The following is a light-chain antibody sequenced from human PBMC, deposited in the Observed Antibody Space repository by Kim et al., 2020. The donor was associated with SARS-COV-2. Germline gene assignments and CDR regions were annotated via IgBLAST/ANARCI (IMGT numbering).Light chain of an antibody. V-gene: IGKV1-39*01. CDR2: AAS. Sequence: ATVGDTVNITCRASQSISSYLNWYQQKPGKAPKLLIYAASSLQSGVPSRFSVSGSGTDFTLTISSLQPEDFATYYCQQSYSTPGTFGQGTKVDIK. CDR1: QSISSY. J-gene: IGKJ1*01. CDR3: QQSYSTPGT.